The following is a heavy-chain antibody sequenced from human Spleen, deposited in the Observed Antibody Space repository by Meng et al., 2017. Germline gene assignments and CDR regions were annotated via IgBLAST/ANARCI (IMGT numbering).Heavy chain of an antibody. CDR2: IRSNSYGGTT. D-gene: IGHD3-16*01. V-gene: IGHV3-49*04. CDR3: HSYYDYVWGSPH. CDR1: GFNFGDYV. Sequence: GESLKISCSGSGFNFGDYVLNWVRQAPGKGLERVGFIRSNSYGGTTEYAASVKGRFTISRDDSKSIAYLQMNSLKSEDTAFYYCHSYYDYVWGSPHWGQGTLVTVSS. J-gene: IGHJ4*02.